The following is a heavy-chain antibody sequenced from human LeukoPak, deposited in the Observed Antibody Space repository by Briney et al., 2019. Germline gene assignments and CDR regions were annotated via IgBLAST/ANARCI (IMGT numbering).Heavy chain of an antibody. CDR1: GGSISSGSYY. J-gene: IGHJ4*02. CDR3: ARVRRVRGCSGGSCYSEFDY. V-gene: IGHV4-61*02. Sequence: SETLSLTCTVSGGSISSGSYYWSWIRQPAGKGLEWIGRIYTSGSTNYNPSLKSRVTISVDTSKNQLSLKLSTVTAADTAVYYCARVRRVRGCSGGSCYSEFDYWGQGTLVTVSS. CDR2: IYTSGST. D-gene: IGHD2-15*01.